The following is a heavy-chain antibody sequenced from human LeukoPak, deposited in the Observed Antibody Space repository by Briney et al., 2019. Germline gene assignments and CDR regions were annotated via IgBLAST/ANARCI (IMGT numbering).Heavy chain of an antibody. CDR2: ISSSSSYI. D-gene: IGHD4-11*01. CDR1: GFTFSSYW. J-gene: IGHJ4*02. Sequence: PGGSLRLSCAASGFTFSSYWMHWVRQAPGKGLEWVSSISSSSSYIYYADSVKGRFTISRDNAKNSLYLQMNSLRAEDTAVYYCARDHDYSNYVFDYWGQGTLVTVSS. CDR3: ARDHDYSNYVFDY. V-gene: IGHV3-21*01.